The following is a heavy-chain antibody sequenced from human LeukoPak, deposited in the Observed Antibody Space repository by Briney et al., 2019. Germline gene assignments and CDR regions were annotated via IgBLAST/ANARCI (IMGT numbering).Heavy chain of an antibody. D-gene: IGHD3-10*01. CDR3: ARDSGH. J-gene: IGHJ1*01. CDR2: RRNKGNSYTT. Sequence: GGSLRLSCAASGFTFSDHYMDWVRQAPGKGLQWVGRRRNKGNSYTTEYAASVKGRFTISRDDSKKSMYLQMNSLKTEDTAVYYCARDSGHWGQGTLVTVSS. V-gene: IGHV3-72*01. CDR1: GFTFSDHY.